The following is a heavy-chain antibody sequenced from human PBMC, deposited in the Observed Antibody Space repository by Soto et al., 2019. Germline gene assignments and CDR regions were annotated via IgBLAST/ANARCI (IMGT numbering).Heavy chain of an antibody. D-gene: IGHD6-13*01. Sequence: QVQLVESGGGVVQPGGSLRLSCAASGFTFSSYGMHWVRQAPGKGLEWVAVIWHDGSDKYYGDAVMRRFTITRDNSKNTVYLHMTSLRADDTAVYYCARPSSRDGSTAYRKNYYYGMDVWGQGTTVTVSS. J-gene: IGHJ6*02. CDR3: ARPSSRDGSTAYRKNYYYGMDV. V-gene: IGHV3-33*01. CDR2: IWHDGSDK. CDR1: GFTFSSYG.